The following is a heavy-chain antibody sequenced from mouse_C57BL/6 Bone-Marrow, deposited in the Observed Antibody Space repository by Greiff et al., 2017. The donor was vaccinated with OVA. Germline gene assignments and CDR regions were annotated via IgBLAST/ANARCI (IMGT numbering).Heavy chain of an antibody. J-gene: IGHJ3*01. CDR1: GFTFSDFY. CDR3: ARDALYYDYDAPFAY. Sequence: EVKVVESGGGLVQSGRSLRLSCATSGFTFSDFYMEWVRQAPGKGLEWIAASRNKANDSTTEYSASVKGRFIVSRDTSQSILYLQMNALIAEDTAIDYGARDALYYDYDAPFAYWGQGTLVTVSA. V-gene: IGHV7-1*01. CDR2: SRNKANDSTT. D-gene: IGHD2-4*01.